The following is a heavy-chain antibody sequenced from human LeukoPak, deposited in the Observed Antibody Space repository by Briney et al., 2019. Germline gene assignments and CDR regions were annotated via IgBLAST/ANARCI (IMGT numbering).Heavy chain of an antibody. CDR1: GFTVSSNY. V-gene: IGHV3-53*01. J-gene: IGHJ3*02. CDR3: GRDVLAAGATGTFYI. CDR2: IYSGGST. Sequence: GGSLRLSCAASGFTVSSNYMSWVRQAPGKGLEWVSVIYSGGSTYYADSVKGRFTISRDNSKNTLSLQMNRLRAEDTAGYYCGRDVLAAGATGTFYIWGQGTMVTVPS. D-gene: IGHD1-14*01.